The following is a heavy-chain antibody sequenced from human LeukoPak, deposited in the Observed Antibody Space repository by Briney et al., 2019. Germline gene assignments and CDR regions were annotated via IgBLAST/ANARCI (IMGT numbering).Heavy chain of an antibody. J-gene: IGHJ3*02. CDR3: AKEAYRFAFSATFDI. CDR2: ISGRGDST. V-gene: IGHV3-23*01. Sequence: PGGSLRLSCAASGCTFSSYAMSWVRQAPGKGLEWVSAISGRGDSTDYADCVKGRLPIYRDRSQTTLYLQLNSLRAEDTAVYFCAKEAYRFAFSATFDIWGRGTMVTVSS. D-gene: IGHD2/OR15-2a*01. CDR1: GCTFSSYA.